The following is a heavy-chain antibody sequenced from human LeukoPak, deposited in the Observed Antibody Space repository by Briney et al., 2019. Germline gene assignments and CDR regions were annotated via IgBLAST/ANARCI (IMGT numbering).Heavy chain of an antibody. CDR1: GYTFTGYY. CDR2: INPNSGGT. V-gene: IGHV1-2*02. CDR3: ARDMKRSRARWENLGLDP. D-gene: IGHD3-16*01. J-gene: IGHJ5*02. Sequence: ASVKVSCKASGYTFTGYYMHWVRQAPGQGLEWMGWINPNSGGTNYAQKFQGRVTMTTDTSTSTAYMELRSLRSDDTAVYYCARDMKRSRARWENLGLDPWGQGTLVTVSS.